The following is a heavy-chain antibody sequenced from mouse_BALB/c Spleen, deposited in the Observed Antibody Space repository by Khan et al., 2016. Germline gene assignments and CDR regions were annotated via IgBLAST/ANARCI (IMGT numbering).Heavy chain of an antibody. CDR1: GYIFTRYG. CDR2: INTNTGEP. V-gene: IGHV9-3*02. J-gene: IGHJ4*01. Sequence: QIQMVQSGPELRTPGAPVKISCKASGYIFTRYGMIWVKQAPGEGLKWMGWINTNTGEPTYAEKFKGRFAFSVETSASIAYLQINDLKNEDTATYFCAIYGNYALDYWGQGTAVTVSS. CDR3: AIYGNYALDY. D-gene: IGHD2-1*01.